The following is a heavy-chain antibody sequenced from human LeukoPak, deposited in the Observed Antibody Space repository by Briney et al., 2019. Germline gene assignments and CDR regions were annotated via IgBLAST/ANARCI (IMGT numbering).Heavy chain of an antibody. V-gene: IGHV4-59*01. Sequence: NASETLSLTCTVSGGSISSYYWSWIRQPPGKGLEWIGYIHYSGSTNYNPSLKSRVTILVDTSKNQFSLKLTSVNAADTAVYFCTRGTVTISYFDYWGQGTLVTVSS. CDR1: GGSISSYY. CDR2: IHYSGST. D-gene: IGHD4-17*01. CDR3: TRGTVTISYFDY. J-gene: IGHJ4*02.